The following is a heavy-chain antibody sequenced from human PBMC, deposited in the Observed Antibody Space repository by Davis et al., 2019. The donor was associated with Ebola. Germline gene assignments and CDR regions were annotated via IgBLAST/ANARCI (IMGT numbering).Heavy chain of an antibody. J-gene: IGHJ6*04. V-gene: IGHV3-30*04. CDR1: GFTFSLFA. Sequence: GESLKISCAASGFTFSLFAMHWVRQAPGKGLEWVAVISYDGSEKYYANSVKGRFTISRDNSKNTLDLQMNSLKAEDTAVYYCSRLNYGLDVWGKGTTVTVSS. CDR2: ISYDGSEK. CDR3: SRLNYGLDV.